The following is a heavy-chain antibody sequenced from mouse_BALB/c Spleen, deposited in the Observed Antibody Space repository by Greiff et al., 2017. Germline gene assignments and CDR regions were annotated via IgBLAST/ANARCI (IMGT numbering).Heavy chain of an antibody. D-gene: IGHD1-1*02. V-gene: IGHV5-17*02. J-gene: IGHJ2*01. CDR2: ISSGSSTI. CDR1: GFTFSSFG. CDR3: ARSRVDEDYFDY. Sequence: EVQLQESGGGLVQPGGSRKLSCAASGFTFSSFGMHWVRQAPEKGLEWVAYISSGSSTIYYADTVKGRFTISRDNPKNTLFLQMTSLRSEDTAMYYCARSRVDEDYFDYWGQGTTLTVSS.